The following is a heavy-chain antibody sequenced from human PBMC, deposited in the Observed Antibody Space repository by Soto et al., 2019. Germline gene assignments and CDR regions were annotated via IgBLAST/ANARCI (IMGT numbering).Heavy chain of an antibody. CDR1: GASISSGGYS. CDR2: ISHSDST. CDR3: ARAWYSGSYHYAFAV. J-gene: IGHJ3*01. V-gene: IGHV4-30-2*01. Sequence: SETLSLTCAVSGASISSGGYSWSWIRQPPGKGLEWIGYISHSDSTYYSPSLKSRVTISVDRSKNHFSLNLSSVTAADTAVYYCARAWYSGSYHYAFAVWGQGTMVTVSS. D-gene: IGHD1-26*01.